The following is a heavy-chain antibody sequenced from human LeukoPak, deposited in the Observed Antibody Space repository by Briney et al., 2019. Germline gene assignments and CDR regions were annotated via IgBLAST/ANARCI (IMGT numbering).Heavy chain of an antibody. D-gene: IGHD6-19*01. CDR3: ARRGAVEQWLVIGY. CDR1: GGSISSGGYY. V-gene: IGHV4-31*03. Sequence: PSETLSLTCTVSGGSISSGGYYWSWIRQHPGKGLEWIGYIYYSGSTYYNPSLKSRVTISVDTSKNQFSLKLSSVTAADTAVYYCARRGAVEQWLVIGYWGQGTLVTVSS. J-gene: IGHJ4*02. CDR2: IYYSGST.